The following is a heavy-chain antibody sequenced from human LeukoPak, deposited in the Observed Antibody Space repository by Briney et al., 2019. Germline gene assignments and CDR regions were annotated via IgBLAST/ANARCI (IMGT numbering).Heavy chain of an antibody. D-gene: IGHD4-11*01. V-gene: IGHV3-48*03. CDR1: GFTFSSYE. Sequence: GGSLRLSCAASGFTFSSYEMNWVRQAPGKGLEWVSYISSSGSTIYYADSVKGRFTISRDNAKNSLFLQMNSLRAEDTAVYYCARGTPTTRDFDYWGQGTLVTVSS. CDR3: ARGTPTTRDFDY. J-gene: IGHJ4*02. CDR2: ISSSGSTI.